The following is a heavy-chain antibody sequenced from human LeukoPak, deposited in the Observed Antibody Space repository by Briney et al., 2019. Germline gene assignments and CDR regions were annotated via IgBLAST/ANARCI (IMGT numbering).Heavy chain of an antibody. D-gene: IGHD6-6*01. CDR1: GGSISSSSYY. CDR3: ARGLAARRRGYFDY. CDR2: IYYSGST. V-gene: IGHV4-39*01. J-gene: IGHJ4*02. Sequence: SETLSLTCTVSGGSISSSSYYWGWIRQPPGKGLEWIGSIYYSGSTYYNPSLKSRVTISVDTSKNQFSLKLSSVTAADTAVYYCARGLAARRRGYFDYWGQGTLATVSS.